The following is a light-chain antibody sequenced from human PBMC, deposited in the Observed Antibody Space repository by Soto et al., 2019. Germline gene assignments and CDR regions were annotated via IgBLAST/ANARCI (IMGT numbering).Light chain of an antibody. Sequence: DIQLTQSPSFLSASVGDRVTITCRASQGISSYLAWYQQKPGKAPKLLIYQASTLASGVPSRFSGSGSGSEFTLTISSLQPDDFATYYCQQSDTYPWTFGQGTKVDIK. CDR3: QQSDTYPWT. CDR1: QGISSY. CDR2: QAS. J-gene: IGKJ1*01. V-gene: IGKV1-9*01.